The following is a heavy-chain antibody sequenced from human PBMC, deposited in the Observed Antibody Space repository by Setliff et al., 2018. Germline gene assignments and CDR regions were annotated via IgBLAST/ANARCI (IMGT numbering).Heavy chain of an antibody. CDR2: IQSTGNT. CDR3: AGTPALGTSCFYFHY. CDR1: GVSFGSGTYY. J-gene: IGHJ4*02. V-gene: IGHV4-61*02. Sequence: SETLSLTCTVSGVSFGSGTYYWSWIRQPAGKGLEWIGLIQSTGNTNYNPSLQSRVTISIDTSKNQFSLKMSSVTAADTAMYYCAGTPALGTSCFYFHYWGQGTVVTVSS. D-gene: IGHD2-2*01.